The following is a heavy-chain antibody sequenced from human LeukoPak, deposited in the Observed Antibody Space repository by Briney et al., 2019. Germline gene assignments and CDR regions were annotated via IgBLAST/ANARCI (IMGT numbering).Heavy chain of an antibody. CDR3: AKVIMITFGDLEDYFDY. J-gene: IGHJ4*02. V-gene: IGHV3-30*18. CDR2: ISYDGSNK. D-gene: IGHD3-16*01. CDR1: GSTSSTAW. Sequence: GGSLRLSCEVSGSTSSTAWLTWVRQAPGKGLEWVAVISYDGSNKYYADSVKGRFTISRDNSKNTLYLQMNSLRAEDTAVYYCAKVIMITFGDLEDYFDYWGQGTLVTVSS.